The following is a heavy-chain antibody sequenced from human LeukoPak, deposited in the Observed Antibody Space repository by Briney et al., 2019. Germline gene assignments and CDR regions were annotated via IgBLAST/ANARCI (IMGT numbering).Heavy chain of an antibody. V-gene: IGHV4-39*07. CDR1: GGSISSSNYY. J-gene: IGHJ5*02. CDR2: IYHTGST. D-gene: IGHD3-9*01. CDR3: ARDGLQRLRYFDWFRTKRYNWFDP. Sequence: SETLSLTCTVSGGSISSSNYYWGWIRQPPGKGLEWIGNIYHTGSTNYNPSLKSRVTISVDTFKNQFSLKLSSVTAADTAVYYCARDGLQRLRYFDWFRTKRYNWFDPWGQGTLVTVSS.